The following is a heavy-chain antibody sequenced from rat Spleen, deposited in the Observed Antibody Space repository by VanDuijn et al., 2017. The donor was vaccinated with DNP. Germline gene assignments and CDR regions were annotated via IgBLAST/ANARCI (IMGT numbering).Heavy chain of an antibody. CDR1: GYSVTRNY. V-gene: IGHV3-1*01. Sequence: EEQLQASGPGLVKPSQSHSLTCSVTGYSVTRNYWGWIRMFPGREMEWIGHISYGGSTRYNPSLKSRISITRDTAKNQFFLQWNSLTTEDTATYYCARLRLEWEVRAMDAWGQGTSVTVSS. CDR2: ISYGGST. D-gene: IGHD1-1*01. J-gene: IGHJ4*01. CDR3: ARLRLEWEVRAMDA.